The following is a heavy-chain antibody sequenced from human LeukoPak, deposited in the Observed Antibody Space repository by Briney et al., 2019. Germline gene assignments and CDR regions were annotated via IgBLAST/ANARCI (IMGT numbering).Heavy chain of an antibody. D-gene: IGHD3-16*01. J-gene: IGHJ4*02. CDR1: GFTFSDHY. CDR3: ARGHYGLDY. CDR2: IWNSGSTI. Sequence: GGSLRPSCAGSGFTFSDHYLSWIRQAPGKGLEWVSYIWNSGSTIYYADSVMGRFTISRDNAKNSVYLQMNSLRAEDTAVYYCARGHYGLDYWGQGTMVTVSS. V-gene: IGHV3-11*01.